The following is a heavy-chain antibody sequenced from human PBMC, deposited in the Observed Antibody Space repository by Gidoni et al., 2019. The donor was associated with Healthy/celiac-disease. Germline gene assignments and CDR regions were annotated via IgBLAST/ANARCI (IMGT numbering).Heavy chain of an antibody. CDR1: GFTFSSYG. D-gene: IGHD4-17*01. CDR3: AKLNWGYGDRRYYYGMDV. CDR2: ISYDGSNK. J-gene: IGHJ6*02. Sequence: QVQLVESGGGVVQPGRSLRLSCAASGFTFSSYGMHWVRQAPGKGLEWVAVISYDGSNKYYADSVKGRFTISRDNSKNTLYLQMNSLRAEDTAVYYCAKLNWGYGDRRYYYGMDVWGQGTTVTVSS. V-gene: IGHV3-30*18.